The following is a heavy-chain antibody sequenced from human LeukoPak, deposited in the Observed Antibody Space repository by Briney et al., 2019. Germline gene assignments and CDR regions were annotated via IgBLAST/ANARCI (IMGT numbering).Heavy chain of an antibody. Sequence: GESLKISCKGSGYSFTSYWIGWVRQMPGKGLEWMGIIYPGDSNTRYSPSFQGQVTISADKSISTAYLQWSSLKASNTAMYYCSRADSSGYYYFDYWGQGTLVTVSS. CDR1: GYSFTSYW. CDR3: SRADSSGYYYFDY. CDR2: IYPGDSNT. J-gene: IGHJ4*02. D-gene: IGHD3-22*01. V-gene: IGHV5-51*01.